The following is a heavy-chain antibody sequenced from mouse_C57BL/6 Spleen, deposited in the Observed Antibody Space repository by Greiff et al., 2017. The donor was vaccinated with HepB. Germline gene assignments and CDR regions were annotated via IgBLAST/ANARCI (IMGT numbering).Heavy chain of an antibody. Sequence: VMLVESGPGLVQPSQSLSITCTVSGFSLTSYGVHWVRQPPGKGLEWLGVIWSGGSTDYNAAFISRLSISKDNSKSQVFFKMNSLQADDTAIYYCAKKGSDGYYDAMDYWGQGTSVTVSS. CDR2: IWSGGST. CDR3: AKKGSDGYYDAMDY. D-gene: IGHD2-3*01. CDR1: GFSLTSYG. J-gene: IGHJ4*01. V-gene: IGHV2-4*01.